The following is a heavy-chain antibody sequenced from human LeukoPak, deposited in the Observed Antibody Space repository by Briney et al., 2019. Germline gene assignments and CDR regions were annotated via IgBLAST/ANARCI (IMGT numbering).Heavy chain of an antibody. J-gene: IGHJ4*02. CDR3: TRGRGAD. Sequence: GASVKVSCKASGYTFTGYFIYWVRQAPEQGLEWMGWINPDSGGTNYAENFQGRVTMTRDTSIGTAYMELSRLTSDDTAVYYCTRGRGADWGQGTLVTVSS. V-gene: IGHV1-2*02. CDR2: INPDSGGT. D-gene: IGHD4/OR15-4a*01. CDR1: GYTFTGYF.